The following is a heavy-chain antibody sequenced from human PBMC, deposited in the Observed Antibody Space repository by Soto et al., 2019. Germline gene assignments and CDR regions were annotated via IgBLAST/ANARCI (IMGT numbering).Heavy chain of an antibody. CDR2: INQRGSP. Sequence: QVQLQESGPGLVKPSGTLSLTCAVSSGTISSSNWWTWVRQPPGKGLEWIGEINQRGSPNYNPSLRSRVTISVDKSKSQFFLKLSSVPAADTAIYYCAGLGMVAAHREFDPWGQGTLVTVSS. J-gene: IGHJ5*02. CDR1: SGTISSSNW. D-gene: IGHD2-15*01. CDR3: AGLGMVAAHREFDP. V-gene: IGHV4-4*02.